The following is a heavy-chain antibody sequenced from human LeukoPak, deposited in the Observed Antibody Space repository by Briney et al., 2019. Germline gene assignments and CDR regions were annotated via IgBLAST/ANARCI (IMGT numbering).Heavy chain of an antibody. CDR2: INHSGST. V-gene: IGHV4-34*01. D-gene: IGHD3-16*01. CDR3: ARGGGSGRSFDY. Sequence: PSETLSLTCAVYGGSFSGHYWSWIRQPPGKGLEWIGEINHSGSTNYNPSLKSRVTISADTSKNQFSLKLSSVTAADTAVYYCARGGGSGRSFDYWGQGTLVTVSS. CDR1: GGSFSGHY. J-gene: IGHJ4*02.